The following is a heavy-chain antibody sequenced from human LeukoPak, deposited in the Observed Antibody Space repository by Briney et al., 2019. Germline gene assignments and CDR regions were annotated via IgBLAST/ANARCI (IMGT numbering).Heavy chain of an antibody. CDR2: IRQDGGEE. J-gene: IGHJ4*02. V-gene: IGHV3-7*01. D-gene: IGHD1-26*01. CDR1: GFTYTSYW. CDR3: ARDKIAGATIFDY. Sequence: GGSLRLSCEASGFTYTSYWMSWVRQSPRKGLEWVANIRQDGGEEYYLDSVKGRFTISRDNVKNSLYLQMNSLRAEDTAVYFCARDKIAGATIFDYWGQGTLVTVSS.